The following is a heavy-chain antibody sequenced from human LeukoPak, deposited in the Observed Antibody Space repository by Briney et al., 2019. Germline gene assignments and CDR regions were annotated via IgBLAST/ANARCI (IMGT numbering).Heavy chain of an antibody. D-gene: IGHD6-19*01. V-gene: IGHV3-23*01. CDR3: ARESSGWPNTDAFDI. J-gene: IGHJ3*02. CDR1: GSTFSSYA. Sequence: GGSLRLSCAASGSTFSSYAMSWVRQAPGKGLEWVSTISGSGGSTYSADSVKGRFTISRDNSKNTLYLQMNSLRAEDTAVYYCARESSGWPNTDAFDIWGQGTMVTVSS. CDR2: ISGSGGST.